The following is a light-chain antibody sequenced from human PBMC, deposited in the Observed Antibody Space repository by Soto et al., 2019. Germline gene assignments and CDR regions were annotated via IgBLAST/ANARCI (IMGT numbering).Light chain of an antibody. CDR3: QQYNDFPVT. CDR2: LAS. V-gene: IGKV1-16*01. J-gene: IGKJ4*01. Sequence: DIQMTQSPSSLSASIGDSVTITCRASQAISIYLAWFQQKPGKAPRSLIYLASRLQSEVPPRFSGSGSGTDFTLSITSLQPEDFATYYCQQYNDFPVTFGGGTRVE. CDR1: QAISIY.